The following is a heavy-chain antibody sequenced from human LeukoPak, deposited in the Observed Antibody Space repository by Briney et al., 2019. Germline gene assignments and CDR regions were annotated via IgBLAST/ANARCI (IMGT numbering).Heavy chain of an antibody. CDR1: GGSISSGGYS. Sequence: PSETLSLTCAVSGGSISSGGYSWSLIRQPPGKGLEWIGYIYHSGSTYYNPSLKSRVTISVDRSKNQFSLKLSSVTAADTAVYYCARGGPPRNYDILTGYSHFDYWGQGTLVTVSS. CDR3: ARGGPPRNYDILTGYSHFDY. D-gene: IGHD3-9*01. V-gene: IGHV4-30-2*01. J-gene: IGHJ4*02. CDR2: IYHSGST.